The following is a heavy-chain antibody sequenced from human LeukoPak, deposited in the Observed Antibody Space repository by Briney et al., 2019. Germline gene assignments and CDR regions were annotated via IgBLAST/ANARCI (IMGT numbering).Heavy chain of an antibody. CDR3: ARGESYYDSSGIDY. Sequence: GASVKVSCKASGYTFISYYIHWVRQAPGQGLEWMGIINPSGGTTTYAQKFQDRVTMTRDMSTSTVYMELSSLGSEDTAMYYCARGESYYDSSGIDYWGQGTLVTVSS. D-gene: IGHD3-22*01. J-gene: IGHJ4*02. CDR2: INPSGGTT. V-gene: IGHV1-46*01. CDR1: GYTFISYY.